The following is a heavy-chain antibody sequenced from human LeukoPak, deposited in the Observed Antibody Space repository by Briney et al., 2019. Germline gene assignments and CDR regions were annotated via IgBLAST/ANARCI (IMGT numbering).Heavy chain of an antibody. Sequence: PSETLSLTCTVCGGSISSSSYYWGWIRQPPGKGLEWIGSIYYSGSTYYNPSLKSRVTISVDTSKNQFSLKLSSVTAADTAVYYCAITGPEDYWGQGTLVTVSS. CDR1: GGSISSSSYY. CDR2: IYYSGST. CDR3: AITGPEDY. V-gene: IGHV4-39*01. D-gene: IGHD1-14*01. J-gene: IGHJ4*02.